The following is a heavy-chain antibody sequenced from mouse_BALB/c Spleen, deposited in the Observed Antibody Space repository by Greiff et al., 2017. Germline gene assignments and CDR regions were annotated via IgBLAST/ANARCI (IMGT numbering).Heavy chain of an antibody. CDR3: ARRDYGYGFAY. CDR1: GFTFSSYY. CDR2: INSNGGST. V-gene: IGHV5-6-2*01. J-gene: IGHJ3*01. Sequence: DVKLVESGGGLVKLGGSLKLSCAASGFTFSSYYMSWVRQTPEKRLELVAAINSNGGSTYYPDTVKGRFTISRDNAKNTLYLQMSSLKSEDTALYYCARRDYGYGFAYWGQGTLVTVSA. D-gene: IGHD1-2*01.